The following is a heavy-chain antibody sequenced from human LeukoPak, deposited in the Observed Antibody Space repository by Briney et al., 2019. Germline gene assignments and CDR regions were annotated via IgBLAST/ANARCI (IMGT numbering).Heavy chain of an antibody. Sequence: ASVKVSCKASGYTFTDYYLLWVRQAPGQGLEWMGWIKPNSGATDYAQNFQARVTMTRGTSSGTAYLDLSGLTSDDTAVYYCARGRRIQEGPENAGDFFDYWGQGTLVTVSS. J-gene: IGHJ4*01. CDR2: IKPNSGAT. CDR3: ARGRRIQEGPENAGDFFDY. V-gene: IGHV1-2*02. CDR1: GYTFTDYY. D-gene: IGHD7-27*01.